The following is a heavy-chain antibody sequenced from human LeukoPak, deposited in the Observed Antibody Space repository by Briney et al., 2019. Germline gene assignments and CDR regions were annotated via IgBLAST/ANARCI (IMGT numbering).Heavy chain of an antibody. CDR2: INERGTDS. CDR3: VRDRYCSI. Sequence: GGSLRLSCTASGFTFSGHWIHWVRQPPGMGLVWVSRINERGTDSMYAESVKGRFTISRDNAKNTAYLQMNSLRAEDTAVYYCVRDRYCSIWGQGTLVTVSS. V-gene: IGHV3-74*03. D-gene: IGHD2-2*01. J-gene: IGHJ4*02. CDR1: GFTFSGHW.